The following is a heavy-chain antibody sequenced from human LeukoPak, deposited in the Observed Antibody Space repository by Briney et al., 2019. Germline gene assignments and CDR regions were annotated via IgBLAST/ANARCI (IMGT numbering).Heavy chain of an antibody. CDR2: IYSGGTT. D-gene: IGHD3-22*01. J-gene: IGHJ4*02. Sequence: GGSLRLSCAVSGITVSTNHVSWVRQAPGKGLEWVSIIYSGGTTYYADSVKGRFTISRDNAKNTLYLQMNSLRAEDAAVYYCASPYYDSSGPFDYWGQGTLVTVSS. CDR1: GITVSTNH. V-gene: IGHV3-66*01. CDR3: ASPYYDSSGPFDY.